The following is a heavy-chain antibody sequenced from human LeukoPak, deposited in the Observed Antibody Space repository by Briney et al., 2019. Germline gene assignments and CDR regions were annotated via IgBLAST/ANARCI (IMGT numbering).Heavy chain of an antibody. D-gene: IGHD6-6*01. CDR3: AKETIAARPGDYFDY. CDR2: VSGSGGTT. J-gene: IGHJ4*02. V-gene: IGHV3-23*01. Sequence: GGSLRLSCAASGFTFSSCAMSWVRQAPGKGLEWVSGVSGSGGTTYYADSVKGRFTISRDNSKNTLYLQMNSLRAEDTAVYYCAKETIAARPGDYFDYWGQGTLVTVSS. CDR1: GFTFSSCA.